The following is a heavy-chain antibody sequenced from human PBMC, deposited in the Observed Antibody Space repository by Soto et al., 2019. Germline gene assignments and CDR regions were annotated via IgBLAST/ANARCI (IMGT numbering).Heavy chain of an antibody. Sequence: GSGPTLVNPTQTLTLTCSFSGFSLSNTGRCVSWIRQPPGKALEWLALVDWDDDKLYSTSLKTRLTISKDTSKNQVVLTMTNMGPVDTATYFCARTHSSGFFDYWAQGTVVTVSS. V-gene: IGHV2-70*01. CDR2: VDWDDDK. CDR1: GFSLSNTGRC. D-gene: IGHD6-19*01. J-gene: IGHJ4*02. CDR3: ARTHSSGFFDY.